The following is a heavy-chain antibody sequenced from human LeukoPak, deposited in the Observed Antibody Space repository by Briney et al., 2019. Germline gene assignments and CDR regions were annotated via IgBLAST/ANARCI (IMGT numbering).Heavy chain of an antibody. CDR3: ARDEPGTTWIQPVPGSYYFDY. Sequence: PSETLTLTCTVSGGSSSSYYWSWIRQPAGKALEWIGRIYTSGSSNYNPSLKSRVTMSVDTSKNQFSLKLSSVTAADTAVYYCARDEPGTTWIQPVPGSYYFDYWGQGTLVTVSS. CDR1: GGSSSSYY. D-gene: IGHD5-18*01. V-gene: IGHV4-4*07. J-gene: IGHJ4*02. CDR2: IYTSGSS.